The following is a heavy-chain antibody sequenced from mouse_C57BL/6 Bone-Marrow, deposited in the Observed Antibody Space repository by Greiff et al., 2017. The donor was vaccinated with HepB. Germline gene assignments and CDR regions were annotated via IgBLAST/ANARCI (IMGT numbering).Heavy chain of an antibody. CDR1: GFNIKNTY. CDR3: ARSKYSNYEAWFAY. D-gene: IGHD2-5*01. Sequence: VQLKESVAELVRPGASVKLSCTASGFNIKNTYMHWVKQRPEQGLEWIGRIDPANGNTKYAPKFQGKATITADTSSNTAYLQLSSLTSEDTAIYYCARSKYSNYEAWFAYWGQGTLVTVSA. V-gene: IGHV14-3*01. CDR2: IDPANGNT. J-gene: IGHJ3*01.